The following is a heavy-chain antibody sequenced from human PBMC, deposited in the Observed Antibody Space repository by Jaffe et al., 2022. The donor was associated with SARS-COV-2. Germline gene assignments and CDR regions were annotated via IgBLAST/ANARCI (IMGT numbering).Heavy chain of an antibody. Sequence: QVQLQQSGPGLVKPSQTLSLTCAISGDSVSTDSAAWNWIRQSPSRGLEWLGRTYYRSKWFNAYADSVKSRITINPDTSKNQFSLQLMSVTPEDTAVYYCARWLHEEGYFDCWGQGTLVTVSS. D-gene: IGHD5-12*01. V-gene: IGHV6-1*01. CDR3: ARWLHEEGYFDC. J-gene: IGHJ4*02. CDR1: GDSVSTDSAA. CDR2: TYYRSKWFN.